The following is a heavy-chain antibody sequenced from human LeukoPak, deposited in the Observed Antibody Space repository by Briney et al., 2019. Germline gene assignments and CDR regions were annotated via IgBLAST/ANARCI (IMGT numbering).Heavy chain of an antibody. CDR2: ISAYNGNT. D-gene: IGHD3-22*01. V-gene: IGHV1-18*01. CDR3: ARAVEYYDSSGYPDY. CDR1: GYTFTSYG. Sequence: VASMKVSCKASGYTFTSYGISWVRQAPGQGLEWMGWISAYNGNTNYAQKLQGRVTMTTDTSTSTAYMELRSLRSDDTAVYYCARAVEYYDSSGYPDYWGQGTLVTVSS. J-gene: IGHJ4*02.